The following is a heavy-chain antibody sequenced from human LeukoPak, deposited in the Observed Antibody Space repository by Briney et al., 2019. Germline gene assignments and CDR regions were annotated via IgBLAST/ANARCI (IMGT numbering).Heavy chain of an antibody. CDR1: GYSFTSYW. V-gene: IGHV5-51*01. Sequence: GGSLKISCKGSGYSFTSYWIGWVRQVPGKGLEWMGIIYPGDSDTRYSPSFQGQVTISADKSISTAYLQWSSLKASDTAMYYCARSIAADYYGMDVWGQGTTVTVSS. CDR2: IYPGDSDT. J-gene: IGHJ6*02. CDR3: ARSIAADYYGMDV. D-gene: IGHD6-13*01.